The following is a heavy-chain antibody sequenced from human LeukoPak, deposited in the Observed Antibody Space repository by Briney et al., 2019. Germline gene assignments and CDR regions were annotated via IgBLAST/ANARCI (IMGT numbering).Heavy chain of an antibody. CDR2: MNPKSGNT. V-gene: IGHV1-8*02. D-gene: IGHD1/OR15-1a*01. Sequence: DSVKVSCKASGYTFSSYDINWMRQATGQGLEWMGWMNPKSGNTGYAQKFQGRVTMTRNTSTSTAYMELNTLTSDDTAVYYCARGVGWEQLSGTMVHVDAFDIRGQGTMVTVSS. CDR3: ARGVGWEQLSGTMVHVDAFDI. J-gene: IGHJ3*02. CDR1: GYTFSSYD.